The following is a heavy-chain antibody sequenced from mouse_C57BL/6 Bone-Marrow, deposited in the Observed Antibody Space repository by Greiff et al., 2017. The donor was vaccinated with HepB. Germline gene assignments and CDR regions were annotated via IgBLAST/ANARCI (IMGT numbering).Heavy chain of an antibody. Sequence: VQLQQSGAELVRPGASVKLSCTASGFNIKDDYMHWVKQRPEQGLEWIGWIDPENGDTEYASKFQGTATITADTSSNTAYLQLSSLTSEDTAVYYCSIYYGNPWFAYWGQGTLVTVSA. CDR2: IDPENGDT. D-gene: IGHD2-1*01. CDR1: GFNIKDDY. J-gene: IGHJ3*01. V-gene: IGHV14-4*01. CDR3: SIYYGNPWFAY.